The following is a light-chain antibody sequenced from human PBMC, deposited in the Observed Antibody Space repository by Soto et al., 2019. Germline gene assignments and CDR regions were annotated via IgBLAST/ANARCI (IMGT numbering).Light chain of an antibody. CDR3: QQYNNWPPWT. CDR1: QSVSSN. V-gene: IGKV3-15*01. CDR2: GAS. Sequence: EIVMTQSPATLSVSPGERATLSCRASQSVSSNFAWYQQKPGQAPRLLIYGASTRATGIPARFSGSGSGTEFTLTISSLQSEDVAVYYCQQYNNWPPWTFGQGTKVEIK. J-gene: IGKJ1*01.